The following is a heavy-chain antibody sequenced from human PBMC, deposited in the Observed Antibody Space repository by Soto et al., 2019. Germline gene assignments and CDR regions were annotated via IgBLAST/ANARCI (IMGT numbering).Heavy chain of an antibody. V-gene: IGHV1-58*02. CDR2: IVVGSGNT. CDR3: AADASQGSLVSFYYCMDV. D-gene: IGHD1-26*01. Sequence: QMQLVQSGPEVKKPGTSVKVSCKASGFTFTSSAMQWVRQARGQRLEWIGWIVVGSGNTNYAQKLQERVTITRDTSTTTAYMELSSLRAEHTAVYYCAADASQGSLVSFYYCMDVWGQATTVTVSS. CDR1: GFTFTSSA. J-gene: IGHJ6*02.